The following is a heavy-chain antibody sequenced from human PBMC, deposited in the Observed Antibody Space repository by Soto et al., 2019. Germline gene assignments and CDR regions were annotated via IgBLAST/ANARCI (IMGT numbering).Heavy chain of an antibody. Sequence: ASVKVCCKASGGTFAFHSINWVRQAPGLGLEWMGRINPILSMSNYAQRFQGRVTMTADKSTSTAYMVLSSLRSEDTAIYYCATSYGSGYRAFDYWGQGALVTVSS. CDR2: INPILSMS. D-gene: IGHD3-10*01. CDR1: GGTFAFHS. V-gene: IGHV1-69*02. CDR3: ATSYGSGYRAFDY. J-gene: IGHJ4*02.